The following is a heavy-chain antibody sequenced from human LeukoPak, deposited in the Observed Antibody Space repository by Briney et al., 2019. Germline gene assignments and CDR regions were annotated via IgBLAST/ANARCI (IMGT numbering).Heavy chain of an antibody. V-gene: IGHV4-4*07. D-gene: IGHD3-10*01. Sequence: SETLSLTCTVSGGSLSSYYWSWIRQPAGKGLEWSGRIYTSGSTNYNPSLKSRVTMSVDTSKNQFSLKLSSVTAADTAVYYCARGGGITMVRGVIKVIWFDPWGQGTLVTVSS. J-gene: IGHJ5*02. CDR1: GGSLSSYY. CDR2: IYTSGST. CDR3: ARGGGITMVRGVIKVIWFDP.